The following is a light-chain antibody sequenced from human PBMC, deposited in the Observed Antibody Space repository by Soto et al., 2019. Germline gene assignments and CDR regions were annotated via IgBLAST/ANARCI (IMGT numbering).Light chain of an antibody. Sequence: DIQMTQSPSSVSASVGDRFTITCRSSYDISTWLAWYQQKPGKAPKLLIYAASSLQSGVPSRFSGSGSGTDFTLTISSLQPEDFATYYCQHADSFPLITFGQGTRLEIK. J-gene: IGKJ5*01. V-gene: IGKV1-12*01. CDR3: QHADSFPLIT. CDR1: YDISTW. CDR2: AAS.